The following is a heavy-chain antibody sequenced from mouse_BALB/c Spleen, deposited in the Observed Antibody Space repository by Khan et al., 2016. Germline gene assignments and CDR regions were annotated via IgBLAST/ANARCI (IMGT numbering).Heavy chain of an antibody. CDR2: ILPGSGST. J-gene: IGHJ3*01. Sequence: QVQLQQSGAELMKPGASVKISCKATGYTFSSYWIEWVKQRPGHGLEWIGEILPGSGSTNYNEKFKGKATFPADTSSNTAYLQLSSLTSGDSAVYHGARTGKGYDVGFAYWGQGTLVTVSA. V-gene: IGHV1-9*01. D-gene: IGHD2-2*01. CDR1: GYTFSSYW. CDR3: ARTGKGYDVGFAY.